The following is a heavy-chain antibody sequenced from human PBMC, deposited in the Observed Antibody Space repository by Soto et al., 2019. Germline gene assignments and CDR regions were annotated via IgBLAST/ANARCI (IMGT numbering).Heavy chain of an antibody. J-gene: IGHJ5*02. Sequence: EVQLVESGGGLVQPGRSLRLSCAASGFTFDDYAMHWVRQAPGKGLEWVSGISWNSGSIGYADSVKGRFTISRDNAKNSLYLQMNSLRAEDTALYYCAKGPPAFDDTGPPNWFDPWGQGTLVTVSS. CDR1: GFTFDDYA. CDR2: ISWNSGSI. CDR3: AKGPPAFDDTGPPNWFDP. V-gene: IGHV3-9*01. D-gene: IGHD3-22*01.